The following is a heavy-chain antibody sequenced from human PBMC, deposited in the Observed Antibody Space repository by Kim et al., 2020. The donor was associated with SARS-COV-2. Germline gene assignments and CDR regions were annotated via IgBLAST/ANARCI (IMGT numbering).Heavy chain of an antibody. V-gene: IGHV3-23*01. CDR3: AKNGPGDYYMDV. D-gene: IGHD2-8*01. J-gene: IGHJ6*03. Sequence: YYADSVKGRFTISRDNSKSTLYVQMNRLRAEDTAVYYCAKNGPGDYYMDVWGKGTTVTVSS.